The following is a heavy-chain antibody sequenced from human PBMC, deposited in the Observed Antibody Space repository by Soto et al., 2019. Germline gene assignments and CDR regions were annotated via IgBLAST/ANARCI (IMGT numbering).Heavy chain of an antibody. J-gene: IGHJ4*02. CDR2: IYYSGST. V-gene: IGHV4-59*01. CDR3: ARVSRVSRYYFEF. CDR1: GGSITHYY. Sequence: QVQLQESGPGLVKPSETLSLTCSVSGGSITHYYWSWIRQSPGQGLEWIGYIYYSGSTTYNPSLKNRVTISVDTSKNQFSLKLTSMTAADTAVYYCARVSRVSRYYFEFWGQGILVTVSS.